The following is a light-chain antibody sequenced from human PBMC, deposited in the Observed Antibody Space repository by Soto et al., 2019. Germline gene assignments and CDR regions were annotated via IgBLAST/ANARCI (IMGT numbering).Light chain of an antibody. CDR1: QTFVSTY. J-gene: IGKJ4*01. V-gene: IGKV3-20*01. CDR2: DAS. Sequence: ELVLTQSPGTLSLSPGHIATLSCRASQTFVSTYLAWYQQKPGQAPRLLIYDASNRATGIPDRFSGSGSGPDFTLPIRRLEPEDFAVYYCHYYGGSPTFGGGTKVEV. CDR3: HYYGGSPT.